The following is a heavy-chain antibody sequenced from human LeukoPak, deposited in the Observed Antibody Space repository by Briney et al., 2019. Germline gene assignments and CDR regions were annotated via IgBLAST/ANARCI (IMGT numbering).Heavy chain of an antibody. CDR2: MNPNSGNT. J-gene: IGHJ5*02. CDR1: GYTFTSYD. D-gene: IGHD3-22*01. Sequence: ASVKVSCKASGYTFTSYDINWVRQATGQGLECMGWMNPNSGNTGYAQKFQGRVTMTRNTSISTAYMELSSLRSEDTAVYYCARGNLYYYDSSGYLNWFDPWGQGTLVTVSS. CDR3: ARGNLYYYDSSGYLNWFDP. V-gene: IGHV1-8*01.